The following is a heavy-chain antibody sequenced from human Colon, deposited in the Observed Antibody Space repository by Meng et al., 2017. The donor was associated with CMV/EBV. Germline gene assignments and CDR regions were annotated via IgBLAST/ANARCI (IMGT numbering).Heavy chain of an antibody. Sequence: GEYLMISRAASGFTFRSYSMSWVRQAPGKGLEWVSSIGSSCSYIYHANSVKGRFTISRDNAKHSLYLQMNSLRAEDTAVYYCASYPFIKAFDIWGQGTMVTVSS. V-gene: IGHV3-21*01. J-gene: IGHJ3*02. CDR1: GFTFRSYS. CDR2: IGSSCSYI. CDR3: ASYPFIKAFDI.